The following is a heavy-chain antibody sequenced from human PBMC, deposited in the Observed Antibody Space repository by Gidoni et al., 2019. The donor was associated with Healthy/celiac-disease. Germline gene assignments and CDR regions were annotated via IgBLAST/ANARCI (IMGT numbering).Heavy chain of an antibody. J-gene: IGHJ6*02. CDR3: AKVGAPDYYYYYGMDV. CDR2: ISGSGGST. D-gene: IGHD4-17*01. Sequence: EVQLLESGGGLVQPGGSLRLSCAASGFTFSSYAMSWVRQTPGKGLEWVSAISGSGGSTYYADSVKGRFTISRDNSKNTLYLQMNSLRAEDTAVYYCAKVGAPDYYYYYGMDVWGQGTTVTVSS. V-gene: IGHV3-23*01. CDR1: GFTFSSYA.